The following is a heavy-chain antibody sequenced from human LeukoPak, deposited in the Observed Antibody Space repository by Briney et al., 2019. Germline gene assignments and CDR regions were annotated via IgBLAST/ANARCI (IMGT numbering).Heavy chain of an antibody. D-gene: IGHD3-3*01. Sequence: GGSLRLSCAASGFTFSSYGMHWVRQAPGKGLEWVAVISYDGSNKYYADSVKGRFTISRDNSKNTLYLQMNSLRAEDTAVYYCAKSQVGYDFWSGYYTDYWGQGTLVTVSS. V-gene: IGHV3-30*18. CDR2: ISYDGSNK. J-gene: IGHJ4*02. CDR1: GFTFSSYG. CDR3: AKSQVGYDFWSGYYTDY.